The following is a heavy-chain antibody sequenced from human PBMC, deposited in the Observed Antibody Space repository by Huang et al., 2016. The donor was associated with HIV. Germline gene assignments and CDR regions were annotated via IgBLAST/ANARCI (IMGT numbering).Heavy chain of an antibody. Sequence: QVQLVQSGAEVKNPGASVRVSCKASGYTFTDSNIHWVRKAPGQGLEGRGWINPKRGGTIYAQRFQGRVTMTRDTTISTVHMDLRRIQSDDTAVYFCARDWSFGSSTSPADWGQGTLVTVSS. CDR1: GYTFTDSN. D-gene: IGHD6-6*01. CDR3: ARDWSFGSSTSPAD. CDR2: INPKRGGT. V-gene: IGHV1-2*02. J-gene: IGHJ4*02.